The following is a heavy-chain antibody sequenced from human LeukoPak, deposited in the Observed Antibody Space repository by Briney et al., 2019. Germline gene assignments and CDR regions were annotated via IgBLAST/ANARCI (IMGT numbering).Heavy chain of an antibody. V-gene: IGHV3-30*04. CDR3: ARDGTTGGSYFDY. CDR1: GFTFSSYA. D-gene: IGHD1-14*01. J-gene: IGHJ4*02. Sequence: SGGSLRLSCAASGFTFSSYAMHWVRQAPGKGLEWVAVISYDGSNKYYADSAKGRFTISRDNSKNTLYLQMNSLRDEDTAVYYCARDGTTGGSYFDYWGQGSLVTVSS. CDR2: ISYDGSNK.